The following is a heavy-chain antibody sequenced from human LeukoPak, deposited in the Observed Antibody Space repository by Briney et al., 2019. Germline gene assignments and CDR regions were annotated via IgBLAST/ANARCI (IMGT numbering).Heavy chain of an antibody. J-gene: IGHJ5*02. Sequence: GGSLRLSCAASGFTFSSYSMNWVRQAPGKGLEWVSYISSSGSTIYYADSVKGRFTISRDNAKNSVYLQMNSLRDEDTAVYYCARGPISSTSYRGWFDPWGQGTLVTVSS. V-gene: IGHV3-48*02. CDR2: ISSSGSTI. D-gene: IGHD2-2*01. CDR3: ARGPISSTSYRGWFDP. CDR1: GFTFSSYS.